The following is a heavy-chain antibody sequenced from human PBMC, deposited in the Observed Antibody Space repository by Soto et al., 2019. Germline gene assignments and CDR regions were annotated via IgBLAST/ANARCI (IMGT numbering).Heavy chain of an antibody. J-gene: IGHJ4*02. CDR3: ASPGYSSGWAYYFDY. D-gene: IGHD6-19*01. Sequence: QITLKESGPPLVKPTQTLTLTWTFSGFSLSTRGVGVGWIRQPPGKALEWLALIYWDDDKRYSPSLRARLTITKDTSKNQVVLTMTNMDPVDTASYYCASPGYSSGWAYYFDYWGQGTLVTVSS. V-gene: IGHV2-5*02. CDR2: IYWDDDK. CDR1: GFSLSTRGVG.